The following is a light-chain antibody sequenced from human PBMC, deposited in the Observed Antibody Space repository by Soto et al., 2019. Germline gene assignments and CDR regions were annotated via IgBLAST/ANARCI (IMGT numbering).Light chain of an antibody. Sequence: QSALAQPASVSGSPGQSITISCTGASGYVGTYSLVSWYQQHPGKAPKVVIYEGHKRPSGVPDRFYGSTSVNTASLTISGLPTDDEADYYCCLYVGATTYVFGTGTKVTVL. CDR2: EGH. V-gene: IGLV2-23*01. CDR1: SGYVGTYSL. CDR3: CLYVGATTYV. J-gene: IGLJ1*01.